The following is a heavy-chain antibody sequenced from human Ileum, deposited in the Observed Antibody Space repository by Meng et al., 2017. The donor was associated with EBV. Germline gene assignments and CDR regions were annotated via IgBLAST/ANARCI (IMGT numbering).Heavy chain of an antibody. CDR1: GYSISSTNG. D-gene: IGHD3-22*01. J-gene: IGHJ4*02. V-gene: IGHV4-28*01. CDR3: ARNVPGTSAYYD. Sequence: QGQLQESGQGLVKPSDTLSLTCAVSGYSISSTNGWGWIRQHPVKGLEWIGYIYYSGSTSYNPSLKSRVTMSVDTSKNQFSLNLNSVTAVDTAVYYRARNVPGTSAYYDWGQGTLVTVSS. CDR2: IYYSGST.